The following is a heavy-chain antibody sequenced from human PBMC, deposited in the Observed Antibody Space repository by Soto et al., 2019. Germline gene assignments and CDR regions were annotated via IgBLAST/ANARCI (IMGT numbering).Heavy chain of an antibody. Sequence: KSSETLSLTCTVSGGSISSYYWSWIRQPPGKGLEWIGYIYYSGSTNYNPSLKSRVTISVDTSKNQFSLKLSSVTAADTAVYYCARNPTRVVGLFDIWGQGTMVTVSS. J-gene: IGHJ3*02. V-gene: IGHV4-59*01. D-gene: IGHD1-26*01. CDR2: IYYSGST. CDR1: GGSISSYY. CDR3: ARNPTRVVGLFDI.